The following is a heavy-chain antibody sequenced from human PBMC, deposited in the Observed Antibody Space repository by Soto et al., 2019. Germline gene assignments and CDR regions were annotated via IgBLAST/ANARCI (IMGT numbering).Heavy chain of an antibody. CDR3: ARGGQQVVSFDY. V-gene: IGHV1-69*08. J-gene: IGHJ4*02. D-gene: IGHD6-6*01. Sequence: QVHLVQSGAEVKKPGSSVKVSCKTSGGTISTYVINWVRQAPGQGLEWMGRIIPALGAADYAQKFQDRLTITADKSTSTAYMELSSLRSDDTAVYYCARGGQQVVSFDYWGQGTLVAVPS. CDR2: IIPALGAA. CDR1: GGTISTYV.